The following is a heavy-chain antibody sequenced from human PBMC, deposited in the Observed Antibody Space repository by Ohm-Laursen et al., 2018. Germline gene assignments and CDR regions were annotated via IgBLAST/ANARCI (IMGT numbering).Heavy chain of an antibody. Sequence: SLRLSCTASGFTFSSYSMNWVRQAPGKGLEWVSSISSSSSYIYYADSVKGRFTISRDNAKNSLYLQMNSLRAEDTAVYYCARDGEYSSSSGYFDYWGQGTLVTVSS. J-gene: IGHJ4*02. CDR3: ARDGEYSSSSGYFDY. V-gene: IGHV3-21*01. D-gene: IGHD6-6*01. CDR2: ISSSSSYI. CDR1: GFTFSSYS.